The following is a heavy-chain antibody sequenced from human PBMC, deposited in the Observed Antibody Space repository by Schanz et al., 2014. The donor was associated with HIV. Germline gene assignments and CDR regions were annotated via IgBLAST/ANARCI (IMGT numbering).Heavy chain of an antibody. V-gene: IGHV1-69*06. Sequence: QVQLVQSGAELKKPGSSVKVSCKASGGTFSKYAISWVRQAPGQGLEWVGGIIPKHGTSTSAQRFKGRVAIAADTSTSTIYLELSSLRSEDTAVYYCARVVYDTQTGSYNGGWYYFDNWGLGTLVTVSS. CDR2: IIPKHGTS. CDR3: ARVVYDTQTGSYNGGWYYFDN. J-gene: IGHJ4*02. D-gene: IGHD3-9*01. CDR1: GGTFSKYA.